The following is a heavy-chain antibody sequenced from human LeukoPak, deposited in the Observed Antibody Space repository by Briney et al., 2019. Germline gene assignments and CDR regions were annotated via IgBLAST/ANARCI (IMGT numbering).Heavy chain of an antibody. Sequence: GGSLRLSCAAFGFTFSSYSMNWVRQAPGKGLEWVSSISSSSSYIFYADSVKGRFTISRDNAKNSLYLQMNSLRAEDTAVYYCAKLVDTGIRYRFDAFDIWGQGTMVTVSS. CDR3: AKLVDTGIRYRFDAFDI. V-gene: IGHV3-21*01. D-gene: IGHD5-12*01. CDR2: ISSSSSYI. CDR1: GFTFSSYS. J-gene: IGHJ3*02.